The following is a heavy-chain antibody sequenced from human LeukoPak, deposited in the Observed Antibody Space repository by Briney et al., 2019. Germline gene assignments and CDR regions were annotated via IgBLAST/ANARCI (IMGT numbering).Heavy chain of an antibody. CDR3: ARDRGNYDSSDPLDY. D-gene: IGHD3-22*01. CDR2: ISAYNGNT. J-gene: IGHJ4*02. CDR1: GYIFSKYF. V-gene: IGHV1-18*01. Sequence: ASVKVSCKTSGYIFSKYFMQWVRQAPGQGLEWMGWISAYNGNTNYAQKLQGRVTMTTDASTSTAYMELRSLRSDDTAVYYCARDRGNYDSSDPLDYWGQGTLVTVSS.